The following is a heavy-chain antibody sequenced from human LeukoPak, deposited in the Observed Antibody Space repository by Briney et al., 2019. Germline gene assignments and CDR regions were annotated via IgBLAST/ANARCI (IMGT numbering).Heavy chain of an antibody. CDR1: GYTLTELS. CDR3: ATVGVVVPAAISLDY. V-gene: IGHV1-24*01. Sequence: ASVKVSCKVSGYTLTELSMHWVRQAPGKGLEWMGGFDPEDGETIYAQKFQGRVTMTEDTSTDTAYMELSSLRSEDTAVYYCATVGVVVPAAISLDYWGQGTLVTVSS. J-gene: IGHJ4*02. CDR2: FDPEDGET. D-gene: IGHD2-2*02.